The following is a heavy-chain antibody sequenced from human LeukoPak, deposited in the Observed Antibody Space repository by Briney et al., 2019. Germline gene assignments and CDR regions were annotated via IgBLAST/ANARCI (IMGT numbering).Heavy chain of an antibody. V-gene: IGHV3-66*01. Sequence: PGGSLRLSCAASGFTFSSYAMSWVRQAPGKGLEWVSVIYSGGSTYYADSVKGRFTISRDNSKNTLYLQMNSLRAEDTAVYYCAGGLIQLWLLDYWGQGTLVTVSS. CDR1: GFTFSSYA. CDR2: IYSGGST. D-gene: IGHD5-18*01. CDR3: AGGLIQLWLLDY. J-gene: IGHJ4*02.